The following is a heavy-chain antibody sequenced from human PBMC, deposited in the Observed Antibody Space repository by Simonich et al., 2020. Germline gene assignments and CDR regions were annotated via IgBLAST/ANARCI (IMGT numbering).Heavy chain of an antibody. CDR3: AREYSSSSDPYWYFDL. Sequence: EVQLVESGGGLVQPGGSLRLSCAASGFTFSSYGMSWVRQAQGEGLECVANIKQDGSDKSYVDSVKGQFTISRDNAKNSLYLQMNSLRAEDTAVYYCAREYSSSSDPYWYFDLWGRGTLVTVSS. V-gene: IGHV3-7*01. CDR2: IKQDGSDK. J-gene: IGHJ2*01. CDR1: GFTFSSYG. D-gene: IGHD6-6*01.